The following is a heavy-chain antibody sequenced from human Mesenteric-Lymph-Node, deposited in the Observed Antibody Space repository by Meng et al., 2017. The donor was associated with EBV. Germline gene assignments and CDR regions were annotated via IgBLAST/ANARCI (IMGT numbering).Heavy chain of an antibody. D-gene: IGHD4-23*01. CDR2: IYYTGST. V-gene: IGHV4-61*01. J-gene: IGHJ5*02. CDR3: ARGTTVEWFDP. CDR1: GDSVSSGSYY. Sequence: QVQRQESGPGLVKPSETLSLTCTVSGDSVSSGSYYWYWIRQPPGKGLAWIGYIYYTGSTNYNPSLKSRVTISVDTSKNQFSLKLSSVTAADTAVYYCARGTTVEWFDPWGQGTLVTVSS.